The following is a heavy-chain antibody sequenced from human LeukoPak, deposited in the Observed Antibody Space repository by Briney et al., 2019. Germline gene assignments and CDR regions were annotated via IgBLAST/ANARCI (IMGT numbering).Heavy chain of an antibody. J-gene: IGHJ4*02. Sequence: SETLSLTCTVSGGSISSYYWSWIRQPPGQGLEWIGYIYYSGSTNYDPSLKSRVTISVDTSKNQFSLKLSTVTAADTAVYYCARDAMGSGSSPPDYWGQGTLVTVSS. D-gene: IGHD2-15*01. CDR3: ARDAMGSGSSPPDY. CDR1: GGSISSYY. CDR2: IYYSGST. V-gene: IGHV4-59*01.